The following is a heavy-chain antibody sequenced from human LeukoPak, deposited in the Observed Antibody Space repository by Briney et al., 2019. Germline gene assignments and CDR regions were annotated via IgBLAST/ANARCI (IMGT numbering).Heavy chain of an antibody. CDR1: GFTFSSYA. D-gene: IGHD1-26*01. Sequence: PGRSLRLSCAASGFTFSSYAMHWVRQAPGKGLEWVAVISYDGSNKYYADSVKGRFTISRDNSKNTLYLQMISLRAEDTAVYYCARSSGSYYSLFDYWGQGTLVTVSS. J-gene: IGHJ4*02. CDR3: ARSSGSYYSLFDY. V-gene: IGHV3-30-3*01. CDR2: ISYDGSNK.